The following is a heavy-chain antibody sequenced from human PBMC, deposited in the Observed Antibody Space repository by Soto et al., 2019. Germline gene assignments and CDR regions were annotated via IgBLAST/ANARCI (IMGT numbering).Heavy chain of an antibody. V-gene: IGHV1-18*01. CDR3: ARDPHEFWSSYFFDP. D-gene: IGHD3-3*01. CDR1: GYPFDMYG. J-gene: IGHJ5*02. Sequence: ASVKVSCKASGYPFDMYGINWVRQAPGQRLEWMGWISAYNGQTDYAQNFQGRVTMATDTSTNTAYMELRNLRSDDTAVYYCARDPHEFWSSYFFDPWGPGXLVPVYS. CDR2: ISAYNGQT.